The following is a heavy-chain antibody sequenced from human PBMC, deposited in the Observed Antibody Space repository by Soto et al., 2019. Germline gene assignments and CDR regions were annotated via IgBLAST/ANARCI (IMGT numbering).Heavy chain of an antibody. J-gene: IGHJ4*02. CDR2: IYHSGST. V-gene: IGHV4-30-2*01. Sequence: SETLSLTCAVSGGFISRGGYSWSWIRQPPGKGLEWIGYIYHSGSTYYNPSLKSRVTISVDRSKNQFSLKLSSVTAADTAVYYCARGPPFGYWGQGTLVTVS. D-gene: IGHD3-10*01. CDR3: ARGPPFGY. CDR1: GGFISRGGYS.